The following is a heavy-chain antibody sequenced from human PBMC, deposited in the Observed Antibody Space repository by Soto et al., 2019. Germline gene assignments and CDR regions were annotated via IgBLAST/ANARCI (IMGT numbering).Heavy chain of an antibody. CDR2: ISYDGSNK. J-gene: IGHJ4*02. CDR1: GFTFSSYG. CDR3: AKDRRGYSYGYFVY. D-gene: IGHD5-18*01. Sequence: PGGSLRLSCAASGFTFSSYGMHWVRQAPGKGLEWVAVISYDGSNKYYADSVKGRFTISRDNSKNTLYLQMNSLRAEDTAVYYCAKDRRGYSYGYFVYWGQGTLVTVSS. V-gene: IGHV3-30*18.